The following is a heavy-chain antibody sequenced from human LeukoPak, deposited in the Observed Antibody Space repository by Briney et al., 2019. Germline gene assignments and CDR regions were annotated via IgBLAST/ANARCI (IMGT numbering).Heavy chain of an antibody. Sequence: SETLSLTCTVSGGSISSGSYYWSWIRQPAGKGLEWIGRNYTSGSTNYNPSLKSQVTISVDTSKNQFSLKLSSVTAADTAVYYCASSYYDILTGSNEDAFDIWGQGTMVTVSS. CDR3: ASSYYDILTGSNEDAFDI. V-gene: IGHV4-61*02. CDR1: GGSISSGSYY. D-gene: IGHD3-9*01. J-gene: IGHJ3*02. CDR2: NYTSGST.